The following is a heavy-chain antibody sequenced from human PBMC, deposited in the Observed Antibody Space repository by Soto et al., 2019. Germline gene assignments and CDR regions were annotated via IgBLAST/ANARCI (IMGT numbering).Heavy chain of an antibody. D-gene: IGHD6-19*01. CDR1: GFTFSSYA. CDR3: ARQATGYSSGWYAWKTTYCYGMDV. V-gene: IGHV3-30-3*01. Sequence: QVQLVESGGGVVQPGRSLRLSCAASGFTFSSYAMHWVRQAPGKGLEWVAVISYDGSNKYYADSVKGRFTISRDNSKNTLXXQXNXXRAEDTAVYYCARQATGYSSGWYAWKTTYCYGMDVWGQGTTVTVSS. J-gene: IGHJ6*02. CDR2: ISYDGSNK.